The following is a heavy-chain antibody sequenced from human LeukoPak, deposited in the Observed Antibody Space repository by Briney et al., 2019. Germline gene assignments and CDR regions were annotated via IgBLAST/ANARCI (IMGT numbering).Heavy chain of an antibody. Sequence: PGGSLRLSCAASGFTFSSYAMSWVRQAPGKGLEWVSAISGSGGSTYYADSVKGRFTISRDNSKNTLYLQMDSLRAEDTAVYYCAKSPNYGGNRDLEYFQHWGQGTLVTVSS. CDR2: ISGSGGST. CDR1: GFTFSSYA. D-gene: IGHD4-23*01. V-gene: IGHV3-23*01. CDR3: AKSPNYGGNRDLEYFQH. J-gene: IGHJ1*01.